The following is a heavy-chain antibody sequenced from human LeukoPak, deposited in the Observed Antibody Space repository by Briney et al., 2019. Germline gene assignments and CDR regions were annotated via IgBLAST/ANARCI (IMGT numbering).Heavy chain of an antibody. CDR3: ARQDIVVVPAAMGTYYYYGMDV. V-gene: IGHV1-8*01. CDR2: MNPNSGNT. J-gene: IGHJ6*02. Sequence: GASVKVSCKASGYTFTSYDINWVRQATGQGLEWMGWMNPNSGNTGYAQKFQGRVTMTRNTSISTAYMELSSLRSEDTAVYYCARQDIVVVPAAMGTYYYYGMDVWGQGTTVTVSS. D-gene: IGHD2-2*01. CDR1: GYTFTSYD.